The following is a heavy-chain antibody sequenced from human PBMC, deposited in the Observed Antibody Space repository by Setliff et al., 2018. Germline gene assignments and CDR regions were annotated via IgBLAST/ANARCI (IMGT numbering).Heavy chain of an antibody. CDR2: INPGGGSA. D-gene: IGHD6-13*01. J-gene: IGHJ4*02. Sequence: ASVKVSCKSSGYSLTRYYMHWVRQAPGQGLEWMGIINPGGGSASYAEKFQGRVTMTRDTSTSTFYMEVNILRSDDTAVYYCARGGMAAANRKRVFEYWGQGTLVTVSS. CDR1: GYSLTRYY. V-gene: IGHV1-46*01. CDR3: ARGGMAAANRKRVFEY.